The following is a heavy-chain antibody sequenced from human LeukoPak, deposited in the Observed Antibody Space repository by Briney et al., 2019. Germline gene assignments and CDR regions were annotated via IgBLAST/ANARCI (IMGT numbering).Heavy chain of an antibody. J-gene: IGHJ3*01. CDR2: IDSSGSPI. V-gene: IGHV3-48*02. CDR1: KFSFSAYD. CDR3: ARAFDV. Sequence: GGSLRLSCAASKFSFSAYDMNWVRQAPGKGLEWVSHIDSSGSPIYYTASVKGRFTISRDNAKNSLYLQMNNLRDEDTAVYYCARAFDVWGQGTMVTVSS.